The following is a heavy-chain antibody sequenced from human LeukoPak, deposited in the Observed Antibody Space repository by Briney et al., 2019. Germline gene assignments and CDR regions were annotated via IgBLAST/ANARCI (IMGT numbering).Heavy chain of an antibody. CDR2: INPNSGGT. D-gene: IGHD3-22*01. CDR3: ARGSSKYYYDSSGYPFDY. J-gene: IGHJ4*02. V-gene: IGHV1-2*02. Sequence: GASVKVSCKASGYTFTGCYIHWVRQAPGQGLEWMGWINPNSGGTNYAQKFQGRVTMTRDTSISTAYMELSRLRSDDTAVYYCARGSSKYYYDSSGYPFDYWGTGTLVTVSS. CDR1: GYTFTGCY.